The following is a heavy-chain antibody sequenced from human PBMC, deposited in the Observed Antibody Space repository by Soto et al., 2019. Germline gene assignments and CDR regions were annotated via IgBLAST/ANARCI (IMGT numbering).Heavy chain of an antibody. V-gene: IGHV4-39*01. D-gene: IGHD4-4*01. CDR3: ARTSNAHIDY. CDR2: IFYSGGT. J-gene: IGHJ4*02. CDR1: GGSIFRSSYY. Sequence: SETLSLTCTVSGGSIFRSSYYWGWIRQPPGKGLEWMGTIFYSGGTYYNPSLKSRVTMSVDTSKNQFSLKLSSVTAADTAVYYCARTSNAHIDYWGQGTLVTVSS.